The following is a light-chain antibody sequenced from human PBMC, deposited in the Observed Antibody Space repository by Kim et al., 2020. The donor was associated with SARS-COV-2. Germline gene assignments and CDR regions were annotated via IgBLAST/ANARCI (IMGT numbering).Light chain of an antibody. CDR3: QLWDGTSDDYV. Sequence: APGKRAGLTGGEGDMGSKLVHWNKRKPAQPPVLVFYNDGARPSGIPERFSGSNSGDTAPWPIRRVEAGDEADYYCQLWDGTSDDYVFGSGTRVTVL. CDR1: DMGSKL. CDR2: NDG. V-gene: IGLV3-21*03. J-gene: IGLJ1*01.